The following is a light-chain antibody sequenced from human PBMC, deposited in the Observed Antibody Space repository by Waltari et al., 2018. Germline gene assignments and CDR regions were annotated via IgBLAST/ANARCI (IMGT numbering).Light chain of an antibody. Sequence: AIHLTQSPSSLSASVGDRITITCRASQGISSALAWYQQKAGESPKFLIYDASSLQSGVPSRFSGSASGTDFTLTITSLQPEDFATYYCQQLHSYPITFGQGTRLEIK. CDR3: QQLHSYPIT. CDR2: DAS. CDR1: QGISSA. V-gene: IGKV1-13*02. J-gene: IGKJ5*01.